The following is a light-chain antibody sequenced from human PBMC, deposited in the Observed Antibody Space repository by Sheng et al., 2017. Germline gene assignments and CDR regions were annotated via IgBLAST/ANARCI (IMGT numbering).Light chain of an antibody. V-gene: IGLV1-40*01. CDR2: ANN. CDR1: SSNIGAGYD. Sequence: QSVLTQPPSVSGALGQRVTISCTGSSSNIGAGYDVHWYQQLPGTAPNLLIYANNNRPSGVPDRFSGSKSGTSASLAITGLQAEDEADYYCQSYDSSLSVWVFGGGTKMTVL. J-gene: IGLJ3*02. CDR3: QSYDSSLSVWV.